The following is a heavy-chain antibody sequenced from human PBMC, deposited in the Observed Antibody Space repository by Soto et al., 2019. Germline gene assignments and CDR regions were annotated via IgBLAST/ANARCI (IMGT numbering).Heavy chain of an antibody. CDR1: GGSFSGYY. CDR2: INHSGST. V-gene: IGHV4-34*01. Sequence: SETLSLTCAVYGGSFSGYYWSWIRQPPGKGLEWIGEINHSGSTNYNPSLKSRVTISVDTSKNQFSLKLSSVTAADTAVYYCARAYRANYFDYWGQGTLVTVSS. J-gene: IGHJ4*02. CDR3: ARAYRANYFDY. D-gene: IGHD5-12*01.